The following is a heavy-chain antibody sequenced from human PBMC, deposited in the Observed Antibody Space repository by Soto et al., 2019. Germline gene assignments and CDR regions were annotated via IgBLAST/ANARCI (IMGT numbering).Heavy chain of an antibody. V-gene: IGHV2-70*01. J-gene: IGHJ4*02. CDR3: ARRRVAHVFGGVIFPYFVDD. CDR2: IDWNDHI. CDR1: GFSLNTSGMC. Sequence: SGPTLVTNTQTLTLTCAFSGFSLNTSGMCVSWIRQAPGKALEWLALIDWNDHIYYSSSLMARLTIAKNTSPNQGVLSSADMDSVDTAIWFCARRRVAHVFGGVIFPYFVDDCGEGPLVTLSS. D-gene: IGHD3-16*02.